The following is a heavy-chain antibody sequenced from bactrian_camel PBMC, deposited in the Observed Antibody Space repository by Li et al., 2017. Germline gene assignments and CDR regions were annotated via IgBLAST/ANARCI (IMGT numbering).Heavy chain of an antibody. J-gene: IGHJ4*01. CDR1: GNIDDSIV. CDR2: ITDGAGTT. D-gene: IGHD3*01. CDR3: AAAPLFAYSGSLCAVAPALYKW. V-gene: IGHV3S54*01. Sequence: VQLVESGGGSVQAGGSLTLSCAASGNIDDSIVMAWFRQSPGKKREGVATITDGAGTTNYADFVKGRFTISQDNAKNTLYLQMSSQKPEDTAMYYCAAAPLFAYSGSLCAVAPALYKWWGQGTQVTVS.